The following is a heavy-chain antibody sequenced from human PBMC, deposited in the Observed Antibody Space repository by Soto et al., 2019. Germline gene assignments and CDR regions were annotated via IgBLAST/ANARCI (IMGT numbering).Heavy chain of an antibody. CDR3: ARAPLRPYDSGYDTFDY. CDR2: INSDGSST. J-gene: IGHJ4*02. CDR1: GFTFSSYW. Sequence: EVQLVESGGGLVQPGGSLRLSCAASGFTFSSYWMHWVRQAPGKGLVWVSRINSDGSSTSYADSVKGQFTISRDNAQNPLYLQMNSLRAEDTAVYYCARAPLRPYDSGYDTFDYWGQGTLVTVSS. D-gene: IGHD5-12*01. V-gene: IGHV3-74*01.